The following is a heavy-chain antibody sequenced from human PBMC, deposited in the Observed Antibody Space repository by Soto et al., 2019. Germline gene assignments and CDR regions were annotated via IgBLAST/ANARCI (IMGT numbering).Heavy chain of an antibody. V-gene: IGHV3-30*18. CDR2: ISYDGSNK. CDR3: AKAKEWNAGPDY. Sequence: QPGGSLRLSCAASGFTFSTYGMHWVRRAPGKGLDWVAVISYDGSNKYYADSVKGRFTTSRDNSKNTLYLQMNSLRVDDTAVYYCAKAKEWNAGPDYWGQGTLVTVSS. J-gene: IGHJ4*02. CDR1: GFTFSTYG. D-gene: IGHD3-3*01.